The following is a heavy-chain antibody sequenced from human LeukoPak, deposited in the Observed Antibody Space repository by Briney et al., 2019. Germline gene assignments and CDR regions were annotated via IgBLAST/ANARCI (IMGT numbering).Heavy chain of an antibody. D-gene: IGHD5-18*01. J-gene: IGHJ4*02. Sequence: ASVKVSCKASGYTFTGYYMHWVRQAPGQGLEWMGWINPNSGGTNYAQKFQGRVTMTRNTSISTAYMELSSLRSEDTAVYYCARSLANTAMVVFDYWGQGTLVTVSS. CDR3: ARSLANTAMVVFDY. CDR1: GYTFTGYY. V-gene: IGHV1-2*02. CDR2: INPNSGGT.